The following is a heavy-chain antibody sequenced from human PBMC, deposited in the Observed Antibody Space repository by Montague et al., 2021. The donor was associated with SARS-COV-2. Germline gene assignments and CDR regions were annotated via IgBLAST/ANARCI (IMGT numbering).Heavy chain of an antibody. Sequence: SETLSLTCAVYGGSLSGYYWSWIRQPPEKGLEWIGEINHSANTKYNPSLKSPVTISIDTSKNQFSLKMTSVTAADTATYYCASGIYPSGSYYNRYYYGLNIWGPGTTVILSS. V-gene: IGHV4-34*01. CDR2: INHSANT. CDR3: ASGIYPSGSYYNRYYYGLNI. CDR1: GGSLSGYY. D-gene: IGHD3-10*01. J-gene: IGHJ6*02.